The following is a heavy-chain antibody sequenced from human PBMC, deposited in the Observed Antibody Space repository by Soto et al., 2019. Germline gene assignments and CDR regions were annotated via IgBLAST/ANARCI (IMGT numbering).Heavy chain of an antibody. Sequence: QVQLVQSGAEVKKPGASVKVSCKASGYTFTSYGISWVRQAPGQGLEWMGWISAYNGNTNYAQKRQGRVTMTTDTSTSTAYMELRSLRSDDTAVYYCAVVDYDFWSDYYGMDVWGQGTTVTVSS. CDR3: AVVDYDFWSDYYGMDV. CDR1: GYTFTSYG. J-gene: IGHJ6*02. CDR2: ISAYNGNT. V-gene: IGHV1-18*01. D-gene: IGHD3-3*01.